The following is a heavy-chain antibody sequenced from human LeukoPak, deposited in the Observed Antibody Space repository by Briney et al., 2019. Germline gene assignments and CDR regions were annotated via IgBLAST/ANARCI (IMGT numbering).Heavy chain of an antibody. CDR3: AREDITVTTLNYYYYYGMDV. Sequence: ASVKVSCKASGYTFTSYGISWVRQAPGQGLEWMGWISAYNGNTNYTQKLQGRVTMTTDTSTSTAYMELRSLRSDDTAVYYCAREDITVTTLNYYYYYGMDVWGQGTTVTVSS. CDR1: GYTFTSYG. V-gene: IGHV1-18*01. D-gene: IGHD4-17*01. J-gene: IGHJ6*02. CDR2: ISAYNGNT.